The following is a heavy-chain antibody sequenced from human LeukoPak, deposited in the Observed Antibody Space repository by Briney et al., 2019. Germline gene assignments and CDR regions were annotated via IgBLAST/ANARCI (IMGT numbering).Heavy chain of an antibody. V-gene: IGHV3-66*01. D-gene: IGHD5-18*01. Sequence: QPGGSLRLSCAASGFIVSTNYMSWVRQAPGKELEWVSLIHSDGRTYYADAVKGRFTISRDNSKNSPYLQMNSLRAEDTAVYYCARRERLGYSYGRGTLDIWGQGTMVTVSS. CDR2: IHSDGRT. CDR3: ARRERLGYSYGRGTLDI. CDR1: GFIVSTNY. J-gene: IGHJ3*02.